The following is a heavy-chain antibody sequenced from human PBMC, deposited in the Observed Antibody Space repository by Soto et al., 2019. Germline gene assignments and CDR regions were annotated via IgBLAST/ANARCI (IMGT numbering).Heavy chain of an antibody. CDR2: ISAYNGNT. D-gene: IGHD2-21*01. J-gene: IGHJ3*02. CDR3: ARVGVVVNAFDI. CDR1: GYTFTSYG. V-gene: IGHV1-18*01. Sequence: ASVKVSCKASGYTFTSYGISWVRQAPGQGLEWMGWISAYNGNTNYAQKIQGRFTMTTDTSTSTAYMELRSLRSDDTAVYYCARVGVVVNAFDIWGQGTMVTVSS.